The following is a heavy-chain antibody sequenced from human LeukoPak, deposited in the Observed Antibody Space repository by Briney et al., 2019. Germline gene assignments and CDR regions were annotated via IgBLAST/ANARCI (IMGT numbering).Heavy chain of an antibody. D-gene: IGHD6-6*01. CDR2: IYYSGST. Sequence: SETLSLTCTVSGGSISSSSYYWGWIRQPPGKGLEWIGSIYYSGSTYYNPSLKSRVTISVDTSKNQFSLKLSSVTAADTAVYYCARRHKGLAARIDYWGQGTLVTVSS. CDR3: ARRHKGLAARIDY. V-gene: IGHV4-39*01. CDR1: GGSISSSSYY. J-gene: IGHJ4*02.